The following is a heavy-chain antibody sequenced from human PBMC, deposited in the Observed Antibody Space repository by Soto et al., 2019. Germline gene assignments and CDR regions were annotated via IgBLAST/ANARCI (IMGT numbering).Heavy chain of an antibody. CDR1: GYSISSGYY. CDR2: IYHSGST. V-gene: IGHV4-38-2*01. Sequence: NPSETLSLTCAVSGYSISSGYYWGWIRQPPGKGLEWIGSIYHSGSTYYNPSLKSRVTISVDTSKNQFSLKLSSVTAADTAVYYCARPRSPYSLLPDYWGQGTLVTVSS. D-gene: IGHD6-13*01. J-gene: IGHJ4*02. CDR3: ARPRSPYSLLPDY.